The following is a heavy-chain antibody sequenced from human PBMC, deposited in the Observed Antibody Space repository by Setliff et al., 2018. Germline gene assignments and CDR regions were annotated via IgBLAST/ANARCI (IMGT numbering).Heavy chain of an antibody. CDR2: IYTSWST. D-gene: IGHD3-10*01. CDR3: ARDWEITVVREVTQYYYYMDI. V-gene: IGHV4-61*09. CDR1: GDSISSRTYY. J-gene: IGHJ6*03. Sequence: PSETLSLTCTVSGDSISSRTYYWSWIRQPAGKGLEWIGHIYTSWSTIYNPSLESRLTMSLDPSKKQFSLKLRSVTAADTAVYYCARDWEITVVREVTQYYYYMDIWGKGNAVTVSS.